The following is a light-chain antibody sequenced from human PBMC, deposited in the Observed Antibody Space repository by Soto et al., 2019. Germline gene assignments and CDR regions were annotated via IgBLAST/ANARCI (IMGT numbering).Light chain of an antibody. Sequence: IVLTQSPGTLSLSPGERATLSCRASQSVTSYLAWYQQKPGQAPRLLIYGASFRATDVPDRFTAGGSGTDFPLTISRLEPEDYAVYYCQQYGRARLTFGGGTKV. CDR2: GAS. J-gene: IGKJ4*01. CDR3: QQYGRARLT. CDR1: QSVTSY. V-gene: IGKV3-20*01.